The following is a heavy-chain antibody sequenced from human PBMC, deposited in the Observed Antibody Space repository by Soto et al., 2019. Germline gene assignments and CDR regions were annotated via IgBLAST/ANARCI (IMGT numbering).Heavy chain of an antibody. V-gene: IGHV1-69*08. Sequence: QVQLVQSGAEVKKPGSSVKVSCEASGGSFTSYIFTWVRQAPGQGLEWMGVVIPIQGTANYALKFQDRVSITADKCTNTVDMELRCLRPADTGLYYCAKSLVFVDHAYMDVWGKGSTVTVSS. CDR1: GGSFTSYI. D-gene: IGHD2-21*01. CDR2: VIPIQGTA. J-gene: IGHJ6*03. CDR3: AKSLVFVDHAYMDV.